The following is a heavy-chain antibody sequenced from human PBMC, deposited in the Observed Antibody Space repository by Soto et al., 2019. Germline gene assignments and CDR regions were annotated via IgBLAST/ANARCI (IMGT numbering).Heavy chain of an antibody. D-gene: IGHD3-3*01. CDR3: ARDLTILGVVRWYYGMDV. J-gene: IGHJ6*02. CDR1: GFTFSSYA. V-gene: IGHV3-30-3*01. CDR2: ISYDGSNK. Sequence: PGGSLRLSCAASGFTFSSYAMHWVRQAPGKGLEWVAVISYDGSNKYYADSVKGRFTISRDNSKNTLYLQMNSLRAEDTAVYYCARDLTILGVVRWYYGMDVWGQGTTVTVSS.